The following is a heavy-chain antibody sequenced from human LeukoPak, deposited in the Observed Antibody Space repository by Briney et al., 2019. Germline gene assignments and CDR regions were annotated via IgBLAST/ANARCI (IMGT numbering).Heavy chain of an antibody. CDR3: ATYSVVVVITIDRAFQH. V-gene: IGHV1-24*01. D-gene: IGHD3-22*01. CDR2: FDPEDGET. J-gene: IGHJ1*01. Sequence: ASVKVSCKVSGYTLTELSMHWVRQASGKGLEWMGGFDPEDGETIYAQKFQGRVTMTEDTSTDTAYMELSSLRSEDTAVYYCATYSVVVVITIDRAFQHWGQGTLVTVSS. CDR1: GYTLTELS.